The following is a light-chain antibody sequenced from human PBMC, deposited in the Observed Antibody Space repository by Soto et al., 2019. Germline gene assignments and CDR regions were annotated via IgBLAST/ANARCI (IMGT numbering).Light chain of an antibody. CDR2: KAS. J-gene: IGKJ1*01. CDR3: QQYYSYWT. CDR1: QSVSSW. V-gene: IGKV1-5*03. Sequence: DIQMTQSPSTLSASVGDRVTITCRASQSVSSWLAWYQQKPGKAPKLLIYKASSLESGVPSRFSGSGSGTDFTLTISSLQPEDFASYYCQQYYSYWTFGQGTNVEIK.